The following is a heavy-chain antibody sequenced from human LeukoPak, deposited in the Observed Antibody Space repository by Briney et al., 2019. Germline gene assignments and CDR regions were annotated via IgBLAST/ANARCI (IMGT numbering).Heavy chain of an antibody. V-gene: IGHV3-48*03. CDR3: ARRGYYDSSGYDY. D-gene: IGHD3-22*01. CDR2: IGGRGSDI. Sequence: PGGSLRLSCAASGFTFSSYEMNWVRQAPGKGLEWVSSIGGRGSDIYYGDSVKGRFTIFRDNAKNSVYLQMNSLRAEDTAVYYCARRGYYDSSGYDYWGQGTLVTVSS. J-gene: IGHJ4*02. CDR1: GFTFSSYE.